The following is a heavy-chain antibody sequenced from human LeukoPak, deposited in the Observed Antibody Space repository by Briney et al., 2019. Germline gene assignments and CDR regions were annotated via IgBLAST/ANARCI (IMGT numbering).Heavy chain of an antibody. Sequence: GASVKVSCKASGGTFSSYAISWVRQAPGQGLEWMGRIIPILGTANYAQKFQGRVTITTDESTSTAYMELSSLRSEDTAVYYCARDTAAAGSYFDYWGQGTLVTVSS. CDR2: IIPILGTA. V-gene: IGHV1-69*05. D-gene: IGHD6-13*01. CDR3: ARDTAAAGSYFDY. CDR1: GGTFSSYA. J-gene: IGHJ4*02.